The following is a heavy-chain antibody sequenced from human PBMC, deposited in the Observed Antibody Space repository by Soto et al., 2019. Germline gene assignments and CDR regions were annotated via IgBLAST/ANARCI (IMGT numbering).Heavy chain of an antibody. D-gene: IGHD2-2*02. J-gene: IGHJ5*02. CDR3: ASDLGYCSSTSCYTAENWFDP. V-gene: IGHV1-69*01. CDR2: IIPIFGTA. Sequence: QVQLVQSGAEVKKPGSSVKVSCKASGGTFSSYAISWVRQAPGQGIEWMGGIIPIFGTANYAQKFQGRVTITADESTSTAYMELSSLRSEDTAVYYCASDLGYCSSTSCYTAENWFDPWGQGTLVTVSS. CDR1: GGTFSSYA.